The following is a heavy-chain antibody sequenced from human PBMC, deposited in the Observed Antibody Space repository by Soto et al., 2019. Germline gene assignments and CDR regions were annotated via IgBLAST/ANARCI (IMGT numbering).Heavy chain of an antibody. D-gene: IGHD2-8*02. CDR1: GFTFSSYG. CDR2: IWYDGSNK. J-gene: IGHJ6*02. Sequence: QVQLVESGGGVVQPGRSLRLSCAASGFTFSSYGMHWVRQAPGKGLEWVAVIWYDGSNKYYADSVKGRFTISRDNSKNTLYLQMNSLRAEDTAVYYCARDLGVYATYYYYYGMDVWGQGTTVTVSS. V-gene: IGHV3-33*01. CDR3: ARDLGVYATYYYYYGMDV.